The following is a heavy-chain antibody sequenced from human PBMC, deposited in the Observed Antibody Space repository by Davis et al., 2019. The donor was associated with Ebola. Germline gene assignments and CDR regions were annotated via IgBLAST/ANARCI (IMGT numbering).Heavy chain of an antibody. CDR3: AKGGYSYGYKASFFDY. CDR1: GFTFSSYA. Sequence: GESLKISCAASGFTFSSYAMSWVRQAPGKGLEWVSAISGSGGSTYYADSVKGRFTISRDNSKNTLYLQMNSLRAEDTAVYYCAKGGYSYGYKASFFDYWGQGTLVTVSS. D-gene: IGHD5-18*01. CDR2: ISGSGGST. J-gene: IGHJ4*02. V-gene: IGHV3-23*01.